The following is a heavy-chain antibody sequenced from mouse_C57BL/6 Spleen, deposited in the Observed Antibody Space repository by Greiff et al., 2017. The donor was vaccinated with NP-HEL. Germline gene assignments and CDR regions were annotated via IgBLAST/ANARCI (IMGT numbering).Heavy chain of an antibody. D-gene: IGHD1-2*01. V-gene: IGHV1-26*01. Sequence: EVQLQQSGPELVKPGASVKISCKASGYTFTDYYMNWVKQSHGKSLEWIGDINPNNGGTSYNQKFKGKATLTVDKSSSTAYMELRSLTSEDSAVYYCETTARYWYFDVWGTGTTVTVSS. CDR3: ETTARYWYFDV. CDR1: GYTFTDYY. J-gene: IGHJ1*03. CDR2: INPNNGGT.